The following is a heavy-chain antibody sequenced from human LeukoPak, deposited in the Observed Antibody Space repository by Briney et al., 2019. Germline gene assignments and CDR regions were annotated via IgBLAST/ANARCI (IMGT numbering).Heavy chain of an antibody. Sequence: PSEALSLTCTVSGGSISSGSYYWSWIRQPAGKGLEWIGEINHSGSTNYNPSLKSRVTISVDTSKNQFSLKLSSVTAADTAVYYCARSRSRPLRPPLPKSQYYFDYWGQGTLVTVSS. CDR2: INHSGST. D-gene: IGHD2-2*01. CDR1: GGSISSGSYY. V-gene: IGHV4-39*07. J-gene: IGHJ4*02. CDR3: ARSRSRPLRPPLPKSQYYFDY.